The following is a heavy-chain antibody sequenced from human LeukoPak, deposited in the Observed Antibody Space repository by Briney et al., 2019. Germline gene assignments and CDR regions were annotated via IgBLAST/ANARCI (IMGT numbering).Heavy chain of an antibody. D-gene: IGHD3/OR15-3a*01. CDR2: IYYSGSA. J-gene: IGHJ6*03. V-gene: IGHV4-59*11. CDR3: ARRTGYLNYYYYYYMDV. Sequence: SETLSLTCTVSGGSISSHYWSWIRQPPGKGLEWIGYIYYSGSANYNPSLKSRVTISVDTSRNQFSLKLSSVTAADSAVYYCARRTGYLNYYYYYYMDVWGNGTTVTVPS. CDR1: GGSISSHY.